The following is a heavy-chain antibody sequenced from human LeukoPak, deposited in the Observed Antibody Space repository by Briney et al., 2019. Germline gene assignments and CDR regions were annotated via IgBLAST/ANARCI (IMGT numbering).Heavy chain of an antibody. V-gene: IGHV3-66*01. Sequence: EGSLRLSCAASGFTVSGIYMSGVRQAPEKGLEWVSVIYAAGSIYYADSVKGRFTISRDNSKNTLYLQMNSLRAEDTAVYYCARGQWEGTFDSWGQGTLVTVSS. CDR2: IYAAGSI. D-gene: IGHD1-26*01. J-gene: IGHJ4*02. CDR3: ARGQWEGTFDS. CDR1: GFTVSGIY.